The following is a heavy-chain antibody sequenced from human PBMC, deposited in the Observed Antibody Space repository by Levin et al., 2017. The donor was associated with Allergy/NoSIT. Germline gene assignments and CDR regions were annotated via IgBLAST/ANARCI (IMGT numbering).Heavy chain of an antibody. J-gene: IGHJ4*02. D-gene: IGHD3-16*02. Sequence: GESLKISCAASGFTFSSYVMNWVRQAPGKGLEWVSDINADGKEKYYVDSVKGRFTISRDNDENSLYLQMNSLRAEDTAVYYSAREYRQRPLTDWGQGTLVTVSS. V-gene: IGHV3-7*01. CDR3: AREYRQRPLTD. CDR1: GFTFSSYV. CDR2: INADGKEK.